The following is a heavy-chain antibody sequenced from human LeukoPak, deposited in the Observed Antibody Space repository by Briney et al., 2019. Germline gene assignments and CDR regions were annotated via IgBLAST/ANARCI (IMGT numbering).Heavy chain of an antibody. CDR3: ARDRDSSGWYGGYYFDY. Sequence: GGSLRLSCAASGFTFSSYAMHWVRQAPGKGLEYVSAISSNGGSTYYANSVKGRFTIPRDNSKNTLYLQMGSLRAEDMAVYYCARDRDSSGWYGGYYFDYWGQGTLVTVSS. CDR2: ISSNGGST. J-gene: IGHJ4*02. CDR1: GFTFSSYA. V-gene: IGHV3-64*01. D-gene: IGHD6-19*01.